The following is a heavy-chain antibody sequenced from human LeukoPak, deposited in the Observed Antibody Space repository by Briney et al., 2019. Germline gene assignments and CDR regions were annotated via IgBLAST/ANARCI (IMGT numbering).Heavy chain of an antibody. CDR3: ARKSYYDSSGYYSGWFDP. J-gene: IGHJ5*02. Sequence: ASVKVSCKASGGTFSSYAISWVRQASGQGLEWMGGIIPIFGTANYAQKFQGRVTITADESTSTAYMELSSLRSEDTAVYYCARKSYYDSSGYYSGWFDPWGQGTLVTVSS. V-gene: IGHV1-69*13. D-gene: IGHD3-22*01. CDR2: IIPIFGTA. CDR1: GGTFSSYA.